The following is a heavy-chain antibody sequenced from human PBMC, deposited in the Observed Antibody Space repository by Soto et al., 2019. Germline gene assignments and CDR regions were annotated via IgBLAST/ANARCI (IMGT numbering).Heavy chain of an antibody. J-gene: IGHJ4*02. CDR3: TTEQTTTVTFYYFDY. V-gene: IGHV3-15*01. CDR2: IKSKTDGGTT. CDR1: GFTFSNAW. D-gene: IGHD4-17*01. Sequence: GGSLRFSCAASGFTFSNAWMSWVRQAPGKGLEWVGRIKSKTDGGTTDYAAPVKGRFTISRDDSKNTLYLQMNSLKTEDTAVYYCTTEQTTTVTFYYFDYWGQGTLVTVS.